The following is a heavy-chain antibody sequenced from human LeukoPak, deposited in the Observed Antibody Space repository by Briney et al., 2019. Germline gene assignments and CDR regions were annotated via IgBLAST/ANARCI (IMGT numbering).Heavy chain of an antibody. V-gene: IGHV1-46*01. D-gene: IGHD5-24*01. CDR1: GYNFTSYY. Sequence: ASVKVSCKASGYNFTSYYMHWVRQAPGQGLEWMGIIKPSGGSTSYAQKFQGRVTMTRDTSTSTVYMELSSLRSEDTAVYYCARAFRRDGYKEDYWGQGTLVTVSS. J-gene: IGHJ4*02. CDR3: ARAFRRDGYKEDY. CDR2: IKPSGGST.